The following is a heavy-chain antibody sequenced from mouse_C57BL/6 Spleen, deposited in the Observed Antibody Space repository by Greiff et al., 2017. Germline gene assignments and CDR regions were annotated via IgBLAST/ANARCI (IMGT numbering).Heavy chain of an antibody. V-gene: IGHV2-2*01. CDR1: GFSLTSYG. D-gene: IGHD1-1*01. J-gene: IGHJ4*01. CDR3: ARPHYDGSSPYAMDY. Sequence: QVQLKESGPGLVQPSQSLSITCTVSGFSLTSYGVHWVRQSPGKGLEWLGVIWSGGSTDYNAAFISRLSISKDNSQSKVFLKMNILQADDTAIYYCARPHYDGSSPYAMDYWGQGTSVTVSS. CDR2: IWSGGST.